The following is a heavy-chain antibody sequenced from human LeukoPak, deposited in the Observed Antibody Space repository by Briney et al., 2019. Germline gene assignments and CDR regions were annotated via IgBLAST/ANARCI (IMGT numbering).Heavy chain of an antibody. CDR1: GYTFTSYG. Sequence: ASVKVSCKASGYTFTSYGISWVRQAPGQRLEWMGWINAGNGNTKYSQKFQARVTITRDTSASIAYMELSSLRSEDTAVYYCARDPIGSRWPYYFDYWGQGTLVTVSS. D-gene: IGHD6-13*01. CDR2: INAGNGNT. CDR3: ARDPIGSRWPYYFDY. J-gene: IGHJ4*02. V-gene: IGHV1-3*01.